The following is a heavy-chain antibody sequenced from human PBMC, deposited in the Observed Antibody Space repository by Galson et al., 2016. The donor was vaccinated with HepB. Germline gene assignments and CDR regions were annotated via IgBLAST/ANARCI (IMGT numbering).Heavy chain of an antibody. CDR2: IHYNGST. V-gene: IGHV4-59*02. CDR3: ARARAVGYTYTDY. D-gene: IGHD5-12*01. Sequence: SETLSLTCTVSGDSVGNYYWTWIRQTPGKGLEWIGYIHYNGSTLYHPSLKSRVTISFDRSKNHFSLNLNSVTTADTAVYYCARARAVGYTYTDYWGQGTLVTVSS. CDR1: GDSVGNYY. J-gene: IGHJ4*02.